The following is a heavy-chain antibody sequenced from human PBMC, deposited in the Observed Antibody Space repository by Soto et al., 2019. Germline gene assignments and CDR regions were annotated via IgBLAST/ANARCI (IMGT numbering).Heavy chain of an antibody. CDR2: IYYSGST. V-gene: IGHV4-31*03. CDR3: ARVLYGSSGYFDL. J-gene: IGHJ2*01. CDR1: GGSISSGGYY. Sequence: SETLSLTCTVSGGSISSGGYYWSWIRQHPGKGLEWIGYIYYSGSTYYNPSLKSRVTISVDTSKNQFSLKLSSVTAADTAVYYCARVLYGSSGYFDLWGRGTLVTVS. D-gene: IGHD3-22*01.